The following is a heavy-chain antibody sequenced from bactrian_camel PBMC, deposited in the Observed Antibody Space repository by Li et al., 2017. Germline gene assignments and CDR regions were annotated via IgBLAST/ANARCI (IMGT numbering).Heavy chain of an antibody. CDR2: ISTSGDA. J-gene: IGHJ4*01. Sequence: VQLVESGGGSVQAGRSLRLSCAVSGYTYSKYCLRWFRQSPGKEREGVASISTSGDAKYGASFAERFTISRNNAENTLTLQMNSLKPEDTGMYYCAAGRVRNGYCYRLLGKGAYNKWAKGTQVTVS. V-gene: IGHV3S68*01. CDR1: GYTYSKYC. D-gene: IGHD2*01. CDR3: AAGRVRNGYCYRLLGKGAYNK.